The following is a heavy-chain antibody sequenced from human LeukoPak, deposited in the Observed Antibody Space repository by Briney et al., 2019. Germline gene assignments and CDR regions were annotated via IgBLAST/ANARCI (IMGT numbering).Heavy chain of an antibody. CDR3: ARFPFWGSGSYPIRTYFDY. CDR1: GYTVSSYG. Sequence: GASVKVSCKASGYTVSSYGISWLRQSPGHEGGWMGWINVYIGNTNYAQKLQGRVTMTTDTSTSTAYMELRSLRSDDTAVYYCARFPFWGSGSYPIRTYFDYWGQGTLVTVSS. D-gene: IGHD3-10*01. V-gene: IGHV1-18*01. CDR2: INVYIGNT. J-gene: IGHJ4*02.